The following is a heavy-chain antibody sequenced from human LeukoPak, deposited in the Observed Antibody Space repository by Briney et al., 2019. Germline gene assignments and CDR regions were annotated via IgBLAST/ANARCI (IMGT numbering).Heavy chain of an antibody. CDR1: GFTFSSYG. CDR3: AKVLSVTTRYFDY. V-gene: IGHV3-30*18. D-gene: IGHD4-11*01. CDR2: ISYDGSNK. Sequence: HPGGSLRLSCAASGFTFSSYGMHWVRQAPGKGLEWVAVISYDGSNKYYADSVKGRFTISRDNSKNTLYLQMNSLRAEDTAVYYCAKVLSVTTRYFDYWGQGTLVTVSS. J-gene: IGHJ4*02.